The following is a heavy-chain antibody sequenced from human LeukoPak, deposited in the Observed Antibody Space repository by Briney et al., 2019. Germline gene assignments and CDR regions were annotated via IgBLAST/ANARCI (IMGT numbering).Heavy chain of an antibody. CDR3: ARDVVGAIGY. J-gene: IGHJ4*02. CDR2: INPSGSST. Sequence: VASVKVSCKTSGYTFTNYYMHWVRQAPGQGLEWMGIINPSGSSTSYAQKFQGRVTLTRDTSTSTVYMELSSLRSEDTAVCYCARDVVGAIGYWGQGTLVTVSS. D-gene: IGHD1-26*01. V-gene: IGHV1-46*01. CDR1: GYTFTNYY.